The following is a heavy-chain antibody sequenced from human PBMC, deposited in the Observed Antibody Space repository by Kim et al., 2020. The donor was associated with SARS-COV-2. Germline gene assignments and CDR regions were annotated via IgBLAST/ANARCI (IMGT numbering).Heavy chain of an antibody. Sequence: SETLSLTCTVSGGSISSYYWSWIRQPPGKGLEWIGYIYYSGSTNYNPSLKSRVTISVDTSKNQFSLKLSSVTAADTAVYYCARVGDSSGYPYWYFDLWGRGTLVTVSS. D-gene: IGHD3-22*01. CDR1: GGSISSYY. CDR3: ARVGDSSGYPYWYFDL. J-gene: IGHJ2*01. V-gene: IGHV4-59*01. CDR2: IYYSGST.